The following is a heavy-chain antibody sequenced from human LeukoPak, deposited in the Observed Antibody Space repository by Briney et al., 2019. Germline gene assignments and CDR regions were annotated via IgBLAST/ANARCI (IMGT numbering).Heavy chain of an antibody. D-gene: IGHD3-22*01. J-gene: IGHJ4*02. CDR2: ISGSGGST. Sequence: SGGSLRLSCAASGFTFSSYAMSWVRQAPGKGLEWVSAISGSGGSTYYADSVKGRFTISRDNSKNTLYLQMNSLRAEDTAVYYCAKDLVSVAFYYDSSGYYPFDYWGQGTLVTVSS. CDR1: GFTFSSYA. CDR3: AKDLVSVAFYYDSSGYYPFDY. V-gene: IGHV3-23*01.